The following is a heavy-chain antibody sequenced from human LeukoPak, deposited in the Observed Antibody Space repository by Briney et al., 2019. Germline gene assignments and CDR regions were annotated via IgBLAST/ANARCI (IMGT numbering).Heavy chain of an antibody. Sequence: SVKVSCTASGGTFSSYAISWVRQAPGQGLEWMGGIIPIFGTANYAQKFQGRVTITADESTSTAYMELSSLRSEDTAVYYCARVSSSGYYNYYYGMDVWGQGTTVTVSS. CDR2: IIPIFGTA. CDR1: GGTFSSYA. V-gene: IGHV1-69*01. D-gene: IGHD3-3*01. CDR3: ARVSSSGYYNYYYGMDV. J-gene: IGHJ6*02.